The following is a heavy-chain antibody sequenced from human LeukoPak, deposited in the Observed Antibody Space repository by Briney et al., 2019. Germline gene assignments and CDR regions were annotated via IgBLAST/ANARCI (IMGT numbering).Heavy chain of an antibody. CDR3: ARAPSEIGGYYPEYFRH. D-gene: IGHD3-22*01. V-gene: IGHV3-74*01. Sequence: GGSLRLSCAASGFTFSSYWMHWVRQAPGKGLVWVSRIKSDGSTNYADSVKGRFTISRDNAKNTLSLQMNSLRAEDTGVYYCARAPSEIGGYYPEYFRHWGQGTLVTVSS. CDR2: IKSDGST. J-gene: IGHJ1*01. CDR1: GFTFSSYW.